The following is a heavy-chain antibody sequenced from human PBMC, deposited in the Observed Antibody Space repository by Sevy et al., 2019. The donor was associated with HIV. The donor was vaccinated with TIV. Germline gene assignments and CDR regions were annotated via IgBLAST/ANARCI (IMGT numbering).Heavy chain of an antibody. J-gene: IGHJ4*02. Sequence: EGSLRLSCAASGFTFSNYWMNWVRQAPGKGLEWVANINQDGSEKYYVDSMKGRFTISRDNAKNSLYLQMNSLRAEDTAVYYCASGHSNYSPTDYWGQGTLVTVSS. CDR1: GFTFSNYW. V-gene: IGHV3-7*01. CDR2: INQDGSEK. CDR3: ASGHSNYSPTDY. D-gene: IGHD4-4*01.